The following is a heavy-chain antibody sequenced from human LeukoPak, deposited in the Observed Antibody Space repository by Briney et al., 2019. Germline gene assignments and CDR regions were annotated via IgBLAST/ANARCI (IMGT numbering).Heavy chain of an antibody. CDR2: MNPNSGNT. Sequence: ASVKVSCKASGYTFTSYDINWVRQATGQGLEWMGWMNPNSGNTGYAQKFQGRVTMTRNTSISTAYMELSSLRSEDTAVYYCAWDSRWVDFYYMDVWGTGTTVTVSS. J-gene: IGHJ6*03. CDR1: GYTFTSYD. D-gene: IGHD1-26*01. V-gene: IGHV1-8*01. CDR3: AWDSRWVDFYYMDV.